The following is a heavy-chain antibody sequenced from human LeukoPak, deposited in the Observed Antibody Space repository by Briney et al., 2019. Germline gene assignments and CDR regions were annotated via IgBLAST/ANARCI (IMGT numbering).Heavy chain of an antibody. CDR1: GFTFSSHG. Sequence: GGSLRLSCAASGFTFSSHGMNWVRQAPGKGLEWVSGIIPSGHTTYYADSVRGRFTISRDNSRNTVYLQMNSLRAEDTAVYYCAKDDRWLQFCCWGQGTLVTVSA. D-gene: IGHD5-24*01. CDR2: IIPSGHTT. V-gene: IGHV3-23*01. CDR3: AKDDRWLQFCC. J-gene: IGHJ4*02.